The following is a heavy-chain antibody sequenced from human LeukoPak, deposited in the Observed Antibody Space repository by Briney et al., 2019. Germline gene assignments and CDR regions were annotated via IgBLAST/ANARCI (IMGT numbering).Heavy chain of an antibody. V-gene: IGHV3-23*01. CDR2: ISGSGGST. J-gene: IGHJ4*02. CDR3: AKDVGYFDWSPIDY. D-gene: IGHD3-9*01. CDR1: GFTFSSYA. Sequence: GGSLRLSCAASGFTFSSYAMSWVRQAPGKGLEWVSAISGSGGSTYYADSVKGRFTISRDNSKNTLYLQMNSLRAEDTAVYYCAKDVGYFDWSPIDYWGQGTLVTVPS.